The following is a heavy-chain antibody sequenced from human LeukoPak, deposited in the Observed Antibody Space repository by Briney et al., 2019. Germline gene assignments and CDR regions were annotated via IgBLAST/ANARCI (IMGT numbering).Heavy chain of an antibody. CDR3: ATQSIVGATEPPGIAEYVQH. D-gene: IGHD1-26*01. CDR1: GYTLTELS. J-gene: IGHJ1*01. Sequence: GASVKVSCKVSGYTLTELSMHWVRQAPGKGLEWMGGFDPEDGETIYAQKFQGRVTMTEDTSTDTAYMELSSLRSEDTAVYYCATQSIVGATEPPGIAEYVQHWGQGTLVTVSS. CDR2: FDPEDGET. V-gene: IGHV1-24*01.